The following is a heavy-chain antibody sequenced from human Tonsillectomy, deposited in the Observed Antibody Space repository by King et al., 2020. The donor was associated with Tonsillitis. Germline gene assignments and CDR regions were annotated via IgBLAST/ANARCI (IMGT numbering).Heavy chain of an antibody. CDR2: VYPSDSDT. CDR3: ARRGFYYYDNRGYCDY. J-gene: IGHJ4*02. D-gene: IGHD3-22*01. V-gene: IGHV5-51*01. CDR1: GYTFTNYW. Sequence: QLVQSGAEVKKPGESLKISCKASGYTFTNYWIGWVRQMPGKGLEWMGIVYPSDSDTTYSPSFQGQVTISADKSISPAYLQWSSLKASDTAMYYCARRGFYYYDNRGYCDYWDQGTLVTVSS.